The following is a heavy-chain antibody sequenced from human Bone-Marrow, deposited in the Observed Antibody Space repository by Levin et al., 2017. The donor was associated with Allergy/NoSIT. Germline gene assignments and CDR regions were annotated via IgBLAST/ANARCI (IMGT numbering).Heavy chain of an antibody. CDR1: GGSISSSNW. D-gene: IGHD6-13*01. V-gene: IGHV4-4*02. Sequence: GSLRLSCAVSGGSISSSNWWSWVRQPPGKLLEWIGEIYHSGSTNYNPSLKSRVTISLDKSKNQFSLKLGSVTAADTAVYYCASWGSDSSSWYTFDIWGQGTMAAVSS. J-gene: IGHJ3*02. CDR3: ASWGSDSSSWYTFDI. CDR2: IYHSGST.